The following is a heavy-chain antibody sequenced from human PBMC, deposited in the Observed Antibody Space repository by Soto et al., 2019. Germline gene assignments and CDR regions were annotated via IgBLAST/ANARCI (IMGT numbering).Heavy chain of an antibody. CDR2: IWYDGSNK. CDR1: GFTFSSYG. Sequence: QVQLVESGGGVVQPGRSLRLSCAASGFTFSSYGMHWVRQAPGKGLEWVAGIWYDGSNKYYADSVKGRFTIYRDNCKNMLYLQMNSLRAEDTAVDYCERDGSSSHYYCCGMDVWGQGTTVTVSS. CDR3: ERDGSSSHYYCCGMDV. J-gene: IGHJ6*02. D-gene: IGHD6-13*01. V-gene: IGHV3-33*01.